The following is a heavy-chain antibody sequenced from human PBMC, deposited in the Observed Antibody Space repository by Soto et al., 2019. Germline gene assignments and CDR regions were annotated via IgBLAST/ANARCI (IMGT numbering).Heavy chain of an antibody. Sequence: QVQLVQSGAEVKKPGSSVKVSCKASGGTFSSYAISWVRQAPGQGLEWMGGIIPIFGTANYAQKFQGRVTITADKSTSTAYMGLSSLRSEDTAVYYCARTGPRIAARQGTAMVPFDYWGQGTLVTVSS. CDR2: IIPIFGTA. D-gene: IGHD6-6*01. J-gene: IGHJ4*02. CDR1: GGTFSSYA. V-gene: IGHV1-69*06. CDR3: ARTGPRIAARQGTAMVPFDY.